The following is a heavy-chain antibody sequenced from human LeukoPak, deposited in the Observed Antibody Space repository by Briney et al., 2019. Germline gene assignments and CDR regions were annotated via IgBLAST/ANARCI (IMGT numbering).Heavy chain of an antibody. D-gene: IGHD3-9*01. V-gene: IGHV3-23*01. Sequence: GGSLRLSCAASGFTFISYAMSWVRQAPRKGLEWVSSISGSGDYIYYADSVKGRFTISRDNSKNTLYLQMNSLRVEDTAVYYCAKGRVLRYFDWSHWGQGTLVTVSS. CDR2: ISGSGDYI. CDR1: GFTFISYA. CDR3: AKGRVLRYFDWSH. J-gene: IGHJ4*02.